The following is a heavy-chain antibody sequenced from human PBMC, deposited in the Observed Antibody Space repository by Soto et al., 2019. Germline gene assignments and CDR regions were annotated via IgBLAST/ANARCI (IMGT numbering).Heavy chain of an antibody. D-gene: IGHD3-16*01. CDR2: IYYSGST. V-gene: IGHV4-31*03. J-gene: IGHJ4*02. CDR1: GGSISSGGYY. CDR3: ARVRGGGPLDD. Sequence: SATLSITCTVSGGSISSGGYYWSWIRQHPGKGLEWIGYIYYSGSTYYNPSLKSRVTISVDTSKNQFPLKLPSVTAADTAVYYWARVRGGGPLDDWGQGTLVTVSS.